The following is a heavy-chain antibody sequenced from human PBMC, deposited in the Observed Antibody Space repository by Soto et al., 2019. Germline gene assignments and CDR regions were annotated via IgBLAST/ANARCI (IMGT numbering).Heavy chain of an antibody. D-gene: IGHD1-1*01. CDR1: GYTFSSYA. CDR2: ISAYNDNT. J-gene: IGHJ3*02. Sequence: QVQLVQSGAEVKKPGASVKVSCKPSGYTFSSYAISWVRQAPGQGLEWMGWISAYNDNTNYVQKLRGRVTMTTDTSTSTAYMELRSLRSDDTAMYYCAGGTGGNWAAFDIGGQGTMVTVSS. CDR3: AGGTGGNWAAFDI. V-gene: IGHV1-18*01.